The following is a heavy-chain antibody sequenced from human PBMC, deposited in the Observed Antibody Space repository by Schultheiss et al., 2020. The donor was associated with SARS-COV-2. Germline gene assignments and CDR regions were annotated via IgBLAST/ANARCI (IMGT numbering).Heavy chain of an antibody. J-gene: IGHJ4*02. Sequence: SETLSLTCTVSGGSTSSYYWSWIRQPPGKGLEWIGYIYYSGSTYYNPSLKSRVTISVDTSKNQFSLKLSSVTAADTAVYYCASGGVSSGYQHHPLNYFDYWGQGTLVTVSS. D-gene: IGHD3-22*01. CDR3: ASGGVSSGYQHHPLNYFDY. CDR1: GGSTSSYY. V-gene: IGHV4-59*12. CDR2: IYYSGST.